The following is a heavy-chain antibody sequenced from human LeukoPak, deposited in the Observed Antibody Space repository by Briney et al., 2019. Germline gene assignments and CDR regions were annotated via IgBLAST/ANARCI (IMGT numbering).Heavy chain of an antibody. V-gene: IGHV3-23*01. D-gene: IGHD6-6*01. CDR2: ISDSVDST. J-gene: IGHJ4*02. CDR1: GFTFSNYA. CDR3: AKDLARIGARQSDY. Sequence: AGESLRLSCAASGFTFSNYAMSWVRQAPGKGLEWVSGISDSVDSTHYADSVKGRFTIPRDNSKNTLYLQMNSLRAEDTALYYCAKDLARIGARQSDYWGQGTLVTVSS.